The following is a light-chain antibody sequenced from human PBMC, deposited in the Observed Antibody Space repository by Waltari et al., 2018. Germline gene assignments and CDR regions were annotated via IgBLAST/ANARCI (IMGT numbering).Light chain of an antibody. CDR3: QQYDSFSYT. V-gene: IGKV1-5*01. J-gene: IGKJ2*01. CDR2: DAS. Sequence: TQSPGTLSLSPGDRVTITCRASQTISSWLAWYQQKAGKAPKLLIYDASTLESGVPSRFSGSGSGTEFTLTISSLHPDDFATYYCQQYDSFSYTFGQGTKLEIK. CDR1: QTISSW.